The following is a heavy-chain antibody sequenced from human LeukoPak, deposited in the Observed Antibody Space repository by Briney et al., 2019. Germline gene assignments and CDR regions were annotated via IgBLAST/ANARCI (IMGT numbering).Heavy chain of an antibody. CDR2: ISSSSSYI. Sequence: PGGSLRLSCAASGFTFSSYSMNWVRQAPGKGLEWVSSISSSSSYIYYADSVKGRFTISRDNAKNSLYLQMNSLRAEDTAVYYCARAVGSPTYYYMDVWGKGTTVTVSS. CDR3: ARAVGSPTYYYMDV. J-gene: IGHJ6*03. D-gene: IGHD6-13*01. CDR1: GFTFSSYS. V-gene: IGHV3-21*01.